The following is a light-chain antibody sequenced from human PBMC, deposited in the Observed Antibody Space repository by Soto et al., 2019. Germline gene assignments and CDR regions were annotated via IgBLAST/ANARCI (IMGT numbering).Light chain of an antibody. CDR2: GAS. CDR3: QQYNNWLLLLT. J-gene: IGKJ4*01. Sequence: EIVMTQSPATLSMSPGGRATLSCRASQSVSSNLAWYQQKPGQAPRLLIYGASTRATGIPARFSGSGSGTEFTLTISSLQSEDFAVYYCQQYNNWLLLLTFGGGTKVEIK. CDR1: QSVSSN. V-gene: IGKV3-15*01.